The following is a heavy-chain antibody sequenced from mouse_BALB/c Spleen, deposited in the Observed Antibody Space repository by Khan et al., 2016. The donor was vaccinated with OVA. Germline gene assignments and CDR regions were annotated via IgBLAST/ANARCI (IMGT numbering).Heavy chain of an antibody. D-gene: IGHD1-1*01. Sequence: QVQLQQSGAELARPGASVKMSCKASGYIFTSYMMHWVKQRPGQGLEWIGDINPNSDYHNYNQKFKGKATLTADKSSSTAYMQRSSLTSEDSAVYYCARGGYGSFGYWGQGTLVTVSA. CDR1: GYIFTSYM. J-gene: IGHJ3*01. V-gene: IGHV1-4*01. CDR2: INPNSDYH. CDR3: ARGGYGSFGY.